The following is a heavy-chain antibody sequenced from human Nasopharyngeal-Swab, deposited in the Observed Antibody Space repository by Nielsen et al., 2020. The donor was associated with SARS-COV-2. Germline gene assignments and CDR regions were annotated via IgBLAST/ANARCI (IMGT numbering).Heavy chain of an antibody. J-gene: IGHJ6*02. Sequence: SETLSLTCTVSGGSISSYYWSWIRQPAGKGLEWIGRIYTSGSTNYNPSLKSRVTMSVDTSKNQFSLKLSSVTAADTAVYYCARDPQGDIVVVVAPTTSPRYYYYGMDVWGQGTTVTVSS. CDR3: ARDPQGDIVVVVAPTTSPRYYYYGMDV. CDR2: IYTSGST. D-gene: IGHD2-15*01. V-gene: IGHV4-4*07. CDR1: GGSISSYY.